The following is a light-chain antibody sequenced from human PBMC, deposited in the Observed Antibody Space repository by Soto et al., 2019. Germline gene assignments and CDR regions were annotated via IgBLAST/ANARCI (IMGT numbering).Light chain of an antibody. V-gene: IGKV1-39*01. CDR1: QSISRY. CDR2: GVS. J-gene: IGKJ3*01. Sequence: DIQMTQSPSSLSASVGDRVTITCRASQSISRYLNWYQQKPGKAPKLLIYGVSSLQSGVPSRFSGSGSGTDFNLTITSLHPEDFASYYCQRTYTTRGTCGRGTKVDIK. CDR3: QRTYTTRGT.